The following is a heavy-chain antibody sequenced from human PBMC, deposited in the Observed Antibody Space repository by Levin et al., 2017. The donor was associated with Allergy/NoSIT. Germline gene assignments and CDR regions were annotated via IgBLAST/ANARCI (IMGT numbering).Heavy chain of an antibody. D-gene: IGHD3-16*01. CDR3: AKDSTPYGLGEPPFDY. CDR2: ISTSGGRT. Sequence: PGGSLRLSCAASGFTFSSYAMSWVRLAPGKGLEWVSDISTSGGRTYYADSVKGRFTISRDDSKRTLYLQMNSLRAEDTAVYYCAKDSTPYGLGEPPFDYWGQGTLVTVSS. V-gene: IGHV3-23*01. CDR1: GFTFSSYA. J-gene: IGHJ4*02.